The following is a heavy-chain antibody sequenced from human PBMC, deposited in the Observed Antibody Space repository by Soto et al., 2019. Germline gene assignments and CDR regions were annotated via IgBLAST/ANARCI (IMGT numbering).Heavy chain of an antibody. CDR3: AKDREENNWNFIYYFDY. J-gene: IGHJ4*02. Sequence: PGGSLRLSCAASGFTFSSYGMHWVRQAPGKGLEWVAVISYDGSNKYYADSVKGQFTISRDNSKNTLYLQMNSLRAEDTAVYYCAKDREENNWNFIYYFDYWGQGTLVTVSS. CDR2: ISYDGSNK. CDR1: GFTFSSYG. V-gene: IGHV3-30*18. D-gene: IGHD1-7*01.